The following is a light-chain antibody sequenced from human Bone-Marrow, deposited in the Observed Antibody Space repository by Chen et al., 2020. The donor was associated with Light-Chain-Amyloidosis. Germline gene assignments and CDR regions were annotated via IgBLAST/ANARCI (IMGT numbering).Light chain of an antibody. CDR2: DDS. Sequence: SYVLTQPSSVSVAPGQTATIACGGNNIGSTSVHWYQQTPGQAPVLVVYDDSDRPSGIPERLSGSNCGNTATLTMSRVEAGDEADYYCQVWDRGSDRPVFGGGTKLTVL. CDR1: NIGSTS. J-gene: IGLJ3*02. CDR3: QVWDRGSDRPV. V-gene: IGLV3-21*02.